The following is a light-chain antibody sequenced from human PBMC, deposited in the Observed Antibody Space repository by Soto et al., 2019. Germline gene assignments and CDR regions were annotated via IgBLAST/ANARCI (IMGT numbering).Light chain of an antibody. Sequence: EIVLTQSPDTLSLSPGERATLSCRASQDVTSTYLAWYQQKPGQAPRLLIYGASGRAAGVAERFSGSGSGTQFTLTISRLEPEDFAVYYCQYDDSSRTFAQGTRVEI. V-gene: IGKV3-20*01. CDR2: GAS. J-gene: IGKJ1*01. CDR1: QDVTSTY. CDR3: QYDDSSRT.